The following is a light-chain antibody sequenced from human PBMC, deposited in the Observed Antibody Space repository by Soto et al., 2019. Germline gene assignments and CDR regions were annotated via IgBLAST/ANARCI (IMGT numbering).Light chain of an antibody. Sequence: DIQMTQSPSTLSASVGDRVTITCRASQSISSWLAWHQQKPGKAPKLMIYKASSLENEVPSRFSGRRSAKEFNLTISSRQPDDFATYYCQQYNSWTWTFRQGPKVQIK. CDR3: QQYNSWTWT. CDR2: KAS. CDR1: QSISSW. V-gene: IGKV1-5*03. J-gene: IGKJ1*01.